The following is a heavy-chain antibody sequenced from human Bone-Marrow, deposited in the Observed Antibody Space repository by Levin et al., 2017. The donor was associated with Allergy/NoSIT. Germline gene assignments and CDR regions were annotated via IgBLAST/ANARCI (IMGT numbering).Heavy chain of an antibody. CDR2: ISYDGSTE. CDR3: ARETTYYFDTGGDLRAGWYFDL. J-gene: IGHJ2*01. V-gene: IGHV3-30*04. CDR1: GFTFNRFI. Sequence: GGSLRLSCAASGFTFNRFILYWVRQSPGKGLEWVALISYDGSTEYHAESVKGRFTISRDNFNNTLFLQMNSLRSEDTAVYYCARETTYYFDTGGDLRAGWYFDLWGRGTLVTVSS. D-gene: IGHD3-22*01.